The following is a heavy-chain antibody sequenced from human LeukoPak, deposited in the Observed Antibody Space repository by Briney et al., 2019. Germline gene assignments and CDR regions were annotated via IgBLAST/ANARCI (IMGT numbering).Heavy chain of an antibody. D-gene: IGHD3-22*01. CDR3: ARSFVYDSSGGSGYFDY. J-gene: IGHJ4*02. CDR1: GGPISSSSFY. V-gene: IGHV4-39*01. CDR2: IYYSGST. Sequence: PSQTLSLTCTVSGGPISSSSFYWGWIRQPPGKGLEWIGSIYYSGSTYYNPSLKSRVTISVDTSKNQFSLNLSSVTAADTAVYYCARSFVYDSSGGSGYFDYWGQGTLVTVSS.